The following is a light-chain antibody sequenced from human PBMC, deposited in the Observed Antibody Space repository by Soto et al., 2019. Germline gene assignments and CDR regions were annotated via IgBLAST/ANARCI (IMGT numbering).Light chain of an antibody. V-gene: IGKV1-9*01. CDR1: QGISSY. CDR3: QQLDNYPRT. CDR2: TAS. J-gene: IGKJ1*01. Sequence: DIQLTQSPSFLSASVGDRVTITCRASQGISSYLAWYQLKPGKAPNLLISTASTLQSGVPSRFSGSGSGTEFTLTISSLQPEDFATYYCQQLDNYPRTFGQGTKVEIK.